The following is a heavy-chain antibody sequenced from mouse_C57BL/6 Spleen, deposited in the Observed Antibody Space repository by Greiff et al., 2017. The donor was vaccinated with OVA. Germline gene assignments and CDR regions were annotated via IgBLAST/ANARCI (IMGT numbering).Heavy chain of an antibody. D-gene: IGHD2-5*01. CDR3: AKDSNYPYYCDY. CDR2: INPYNGDT. J-gene: IGHJ2*01. Sequence: EVQLQESGPELVKPGDSVKISCKASGYSFTGYFMNWVMQSHGKSLEWIGRINPYNGDTFYNQKFKGKATLTVDKSSSTAHMELRSLTSEDSAVYYCAKDSNYPYYCDYWGQGTTLTVSS. V-gene: IGHV1-20*01. CDR1: GYSFTGYF.